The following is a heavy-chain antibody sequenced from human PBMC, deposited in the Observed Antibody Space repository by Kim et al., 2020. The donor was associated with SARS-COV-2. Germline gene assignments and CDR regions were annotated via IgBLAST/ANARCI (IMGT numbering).Heavy chain of an antibody. V-gene: IGHV3-48*03. D-gene: IGHD1-26*01. CDR1: GFTFSSYD. J-gene: IGHJ6*02. Sequence: GGSLRLSCAASGFTFSSYDMNWVRQAPGKGLEWISYISRSGSPIFYADSVKGRFTISRDHTKNSLYLQMNSLRAEDTAVYYCASTLYSHDYGMDVWGQGTTVTVSS. CDR3: ASTLYSHDYGMDV. CDR2: ISRSGSPI.